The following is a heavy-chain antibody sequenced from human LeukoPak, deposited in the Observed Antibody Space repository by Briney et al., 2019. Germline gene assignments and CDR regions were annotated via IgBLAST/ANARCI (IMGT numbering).Heavy chain of an antibody. Sequence: PGGSLRLSCAASAFTFSSYAMSWVRQAPGKGLEWVSALSGSGGSTYYADSVKGRFTISRDNSKNTLYLQMNSLRAEDTAVYYCAKVLYLIVATRDRDYWGQGTLVTVSS. V-gene: IGHV3-23*01. CDR2: LSGSGGST. D-gene: IGHD5-12*01. CDR3: AKVLYLIVATRDRDY. CDR1: AFTFSSYA. J-gene: IGHJ4*02.